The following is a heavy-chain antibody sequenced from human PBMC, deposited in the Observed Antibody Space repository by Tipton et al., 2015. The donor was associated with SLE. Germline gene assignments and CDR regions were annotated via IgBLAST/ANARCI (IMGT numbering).Heavy chain of an antibody. CDR3: TTDPVGLYSSSWFDY. Sequence: VQLVQSGGGLVKPGGSLRLSCAASGFTFSNAWMSWVRQAPGKGLEWVGRIKSKTDAGTTDYAAPVKGRFTISRDDSKNTLYLQMNSLKTEDTAVYYCTTDPVGLYSSSWFDYWGQGTLVTVSS. V-gene: IGHV3-15*01. D-gene: IGHD6-13*01. CDR2: IKSKTDAGTT. J-gene: IGHJ4*02. CDR1: GFTFSNAW.